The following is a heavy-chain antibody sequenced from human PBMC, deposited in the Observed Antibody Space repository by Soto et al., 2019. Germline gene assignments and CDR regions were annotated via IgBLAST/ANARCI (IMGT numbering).Heavy chain of an antibody. CDR1: GGTFSSYA. D-gene: IGHD6-6*01. CDR3: ARGYYSSSVFQNDD. CDR2: ISAYNGNT. Sequence: ASVKVSCKSSGGTFSSYAISWVRQAPGQGLEWMGWISAYNGNTNYAQKLQGRVTMTTDTSTSTAYMELRSLRSDDTDVYYCARGYYSSSVFQNDDWGQGTLVTVTS. V-gene: IGHV1-18*01. J-gene: IGHJ4*02.